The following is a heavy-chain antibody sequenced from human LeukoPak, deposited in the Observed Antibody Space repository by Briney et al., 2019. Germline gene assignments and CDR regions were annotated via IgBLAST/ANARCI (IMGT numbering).Heavy chain of an antibody. V-gene: IGHV3-74*01. Sequence: GGSLRLSCAASGFTFRTYWMHWVRQAPGKGLVWVSRINTDGRSTSYADSVKGRFTVSRDNSKDTLYLQMNSLRAEDTATYYCAKDYCRGGNCPLPFFDSWGQGTLVTVSS. CDR1: GFTFRTYW. CDR2: INTDGRST. J-gene: IGHJ4*02. D-gene: IGHD2-15*01. CDR3: AKDYCRGGNCPLPFFDS.